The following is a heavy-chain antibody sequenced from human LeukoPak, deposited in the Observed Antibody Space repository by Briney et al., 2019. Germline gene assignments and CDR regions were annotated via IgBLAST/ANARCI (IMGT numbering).Heavy chain of an antibody. Sequence: ASVKVSCKASGYTFTGYYMHWVRQAPGQGLEWMGWINPNSGGTNYAQKFQGRVTMTRDTSISTAYMELSRLRSDDMAVYYSARSRYCSSTSCSPQWPWGQGTLVTVSS. D-gene: IGHD2-2*01. CDR1: GYTFTGYY. J-gene: IGHJ5*02. CDR2: INPNSGGT. V-gene: IGHV1-2*02. CDR3: ARSRYCSSTSCSPQWP.